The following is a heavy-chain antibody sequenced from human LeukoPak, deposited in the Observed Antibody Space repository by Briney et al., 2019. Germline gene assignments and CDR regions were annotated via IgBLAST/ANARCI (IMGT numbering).Heavy chain of an antibody. J-gene: IGHJ5*02. CDR3: ASFTMATSRRWLQSAS. CDR2: INHSGST. CDR1: GGSFSGYY. Sequence: SETLSLTCAVYGGSFSGYYWSWIRQPPGKGLEWIGEINHSGSTNYNPSLKSRVTISVDTSKNQFSLKLSSVTAADTAVYYCASFTMATSRRWLQSASWGQGTLVTVSS. D-gene: IGHD5-12*01. V-gene: IGHV4-34*01.